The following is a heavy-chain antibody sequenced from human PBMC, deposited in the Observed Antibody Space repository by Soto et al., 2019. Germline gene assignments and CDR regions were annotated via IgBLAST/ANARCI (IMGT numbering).Heavy chain of an antibody. CDR1: GGSIRSGTYY. Sequence: SETLSLTCTVSGGSIRSGTYYWNWIRHHPRKGLEWIGYIYYSGSTNYNPSLKSRVTISVDTSKNQFSLKLSSVTAADTAVYYCARRYGGAFDFWGQGTMVTVSS. D-gene: IGHD4-17*01. V-gene: IGHV4-61*01. CDR2: IYYSGST. J-gene: IGHJ3*01. CDR3: ARRYGGAFDF.